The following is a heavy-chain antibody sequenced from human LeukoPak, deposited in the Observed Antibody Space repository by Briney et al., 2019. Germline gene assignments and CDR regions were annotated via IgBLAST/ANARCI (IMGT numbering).Heavy chain of an antibody. J-gene: IGHJ4*02. CDR1: GFTFSSYA. CDR2: ISGSGGST. CDR3: AKDGGGSNYGDFSYFDY. V-gene: IGHV3-23*01. D-gene: IGHD4-17*01. Sequence: QPGGSLRLSCAASGFTFSSYAMSWVRQAPGKGLEWVSAISGSGGSTYYADSVKGRFTISRDNSKNTLYLQMNSLRAEDTAVYYCAKDGGGSNYGDFSYFDYWGQGTLVTVSS.